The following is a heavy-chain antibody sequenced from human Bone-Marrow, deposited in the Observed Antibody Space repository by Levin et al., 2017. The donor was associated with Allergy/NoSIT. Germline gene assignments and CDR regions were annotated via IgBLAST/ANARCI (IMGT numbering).Heavy chain of an antibody. Sequence: SETLSLTCTVSGGSISSSNYYWGWIRQPPGKGLEWIGSVFDSGTTDYNPSLKSRVTISVDTSKNQISLQLTSVTAADAAVYYCARHYTHAQSSDDYWGQGTLVTVSS. CDR2: VFDSGTT. CDR1: GGSISSSNYY. V-gene: IGHV4-39*01. J-gene: IGHJ4*02. D-gene: IGHD6-19*01. CDR3: ARHYTHAQSSDDY.